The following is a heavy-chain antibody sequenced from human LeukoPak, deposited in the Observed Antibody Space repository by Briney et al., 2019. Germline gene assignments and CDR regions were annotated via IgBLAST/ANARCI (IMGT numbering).Heavy chain of an antibody. Sequence: GGSLRLSCAASGFTFSSYAMSWVRQAPGKGLEWVSAISGSGGSTCYADSVKGRFTISRDNSKNTLYLQMNSLRAEDTAVYYCAKGGGDIVVVVAAIDYFDYWGQGTLVTVSS. D-gene: IGHD2-15*01. CDR1: GFTFSSYA. V-gene: IGHV3-23*01. CDR3: AKGGGDIVVVVAAIDYFDY. CDR2: ISGSGGST. J-gene: IGHJ4*02.